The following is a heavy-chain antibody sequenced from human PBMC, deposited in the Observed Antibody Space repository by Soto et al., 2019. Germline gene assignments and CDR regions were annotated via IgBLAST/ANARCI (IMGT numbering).Heavy chain of an antibody. Sequence: QVQLQESGPGLVKPSQTLSLTCTVSGGSISSGDYYWSWIRQPPGKGLEWIGYIYYSGGTYYNPSLKSRVTLSVDTSKNQFALKLSSVTAADTAVYYCARAGPKKYSDPRRPFADAFDIWGQGTMVTVSS. J-gene: IGHJ3*02. CDR3: ARAGPKKYSDPRRPFADAFDI. V-gene: IGHV4-30-4*01. CDR2: IYYSGGT. D-gene: IGHD2-21*01. CDR1: GGSISSGDYY.